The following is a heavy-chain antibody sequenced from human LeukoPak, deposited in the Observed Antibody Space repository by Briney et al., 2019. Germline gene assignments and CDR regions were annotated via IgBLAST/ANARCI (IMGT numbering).Heavy chain of an antibody. CDR2: ISGSGGST. V-gene: IGHV3-23*01. Sequence: GGSLRLSCAASGFTFSSYAMSWVRQAPGKGLEWVSAISGSGGSTYYADSVKGRFTLSRDNSKNTLYLQMNSLRAEDTVVYYCANGFTIFGALRLPKRDAFDIWGQGTMVTVSS. CDR3: ANGFTIFGALRLPKRDAFDI. CDR1: GFTFSSYA. J-gene: IGHJ3*02. D-gene: IGHD3-3*01.